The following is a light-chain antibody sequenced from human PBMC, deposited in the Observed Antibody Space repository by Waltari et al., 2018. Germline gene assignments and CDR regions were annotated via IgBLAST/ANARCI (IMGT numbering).Light chain of an antibody. CDR3: QQYNTYSRT. Sequence: MTQSPATLSVSPGERATLSCRASLGVSTWLAWYQQKPGKAPKLLIYDASSLESGVPLRFSGSGSGTEFTLTISSLQPDDFATYYCQQYNTYSRTFGGGTKVEIK. CDR2: DAS. CDR1: LGVSTW. J-gene: IGKJ4*01. V-gene: IGKV1-5*01.